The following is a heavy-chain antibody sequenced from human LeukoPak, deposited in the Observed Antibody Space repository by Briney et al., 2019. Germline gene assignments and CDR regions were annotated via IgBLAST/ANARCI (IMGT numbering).Heavy chain of an antibody. V-gene: IGHV3-23*01. Sequence: AGGSLRLSCAASGFTLRRYAMCWVRQAPGKGLERVSGISGSGGTTYYADSVKGRFTISRDNSKNTLYLQMNSLRAEDTAVYYCAKGDDILTGYLDYWGQGTLVTVSS. J-gene: IGHJ4*02. CDR3: AKGDDILTGYLDY. CDR2: ISGSGGTT. CDR1: GFTLRRYA. D-gene: IGHD3-9*01.